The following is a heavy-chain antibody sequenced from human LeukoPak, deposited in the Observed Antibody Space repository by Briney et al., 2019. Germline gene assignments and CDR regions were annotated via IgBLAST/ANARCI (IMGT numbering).Heavy chain of an antibody. Sequence: GRSLRLSCAASGFTFSSYWMHWVRQAPGKGLVWVSRINSDGSSTSYADSVKGRFTISRDNAKNTLYLQMNSLRAEDTAVYYCARGYCTNGVCYDAFDIWGQGTMVTVSS. CDR2: INSDGSST. V-gene: IGHV3-74*01. CDR3: ARGYCTNGVCYDAFDI. J-gene: IGHJ3*02. D-gene: IGHD2-8*01. CDR1: GFTFSSYW.